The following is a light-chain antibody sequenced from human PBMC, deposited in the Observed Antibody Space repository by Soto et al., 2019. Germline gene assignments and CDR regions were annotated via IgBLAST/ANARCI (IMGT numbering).Light chain of an antibody. CDR2: KAS. J-gene: IGKJ3*01. Sequence: DLQMTQSPSTLSASVGDRVTITCRASQSISSWLAWYQQKPGKAPKLLIYKASSLESGVPSRFSGSGSGTEFTLTIRSLQPDDFATYYCQQYNSYSRTFGPGTKVDIK. V-gene: IGKV1-5*03. CDR1: QSISSW. CDR3: QQYNSYSRT.